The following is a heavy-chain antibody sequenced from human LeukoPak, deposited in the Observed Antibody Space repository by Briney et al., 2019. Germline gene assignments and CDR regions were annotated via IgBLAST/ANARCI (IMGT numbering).Heavy chain of an antibody. D-gene: IGHD3-10*01. CDR1: GFTFSRYG. Sequence: GGSLRLSCAASGFTFSRYGMHWVRQAPGKGLEWVTAISYDGSNKYYADSVKGRFTISRDNSKNTLYVQMNSLRAEDTAVYYCARVALSQGLDAWGQGTLVTVSS. CDR2: ISYDGSNK. V-gene: IGHV3-30*04. CDR3: ARVALSQGLDA. J-gene: IGHJ5*02.